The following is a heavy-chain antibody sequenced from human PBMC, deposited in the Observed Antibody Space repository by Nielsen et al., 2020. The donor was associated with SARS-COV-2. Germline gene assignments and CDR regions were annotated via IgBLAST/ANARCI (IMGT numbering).Heavy chain of an antibody. Sequence: GESLKISCAASGFTCDDYAMHWVRQAPGKGLEWVSLISWDGGSTYYADSVKGRFTISRDNSKNSLYLQMNSLRAEDTALYYCAKDTSSSSPNWYFDLWGRGTLVTVSS. CDR3: AKDTSSSSPNWYFDL. CDR1: GFTCDDYA. V-gene: IGHV3-43D*03. CDR2: ISWDGGST. J-gene: IGHJ2*01. D-gene: IGHD6-13*01.